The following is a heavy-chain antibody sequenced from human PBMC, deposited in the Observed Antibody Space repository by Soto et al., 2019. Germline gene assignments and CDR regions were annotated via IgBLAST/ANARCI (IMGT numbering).Heavy chain of an antibody. CDR1: GGSFSTYY. J-gene: IGHJ3*02. D-gene: IGHD3-9*01. CDR3: SIGASNDWQVACEI. Sequence: SATLSPTFVVSGGSFSTYYYNWIRLSPGKGLERIGEINHSGNNNYSPSLKSRVTMSLDTSKNQFSLKLTSVTAADKAVYYCSIGASNDWQVACEIWGQETM. CDR2: INHSGNN. V-gene: IGHV4-34*03.